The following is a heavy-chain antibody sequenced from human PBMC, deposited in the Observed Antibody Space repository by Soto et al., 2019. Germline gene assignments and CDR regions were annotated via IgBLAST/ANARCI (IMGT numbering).Heavy chain of an antibody. V-gene: IGHV3-49*04. CDR1: GFTFGDYA. CDR2: IRSKAYGGTT. CDR3: TRDSFRYYYYYYGMDV. D-gene: IGHD3-16*01. J-gene: IGHJ6*02. Sequence: SLRLSCTASGFTFGDYAMSWVRQAPGKGLEWVGFIRSKAYGGTTEYAASVKGRFTISRDDSKSIAYLQMNSLKTEDTAVYYCTRDSFRYYYYYYGMDVWGQGTTVTVSS.